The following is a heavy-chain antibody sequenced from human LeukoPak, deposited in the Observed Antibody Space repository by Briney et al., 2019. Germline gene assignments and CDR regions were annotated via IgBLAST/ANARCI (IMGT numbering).Heavy chain of an antibody. D-gene: IGHD6-19*01. V-gene: IGHV4-31*03. CDR1: GGSISNGDHY. CDR3: ARQIPSIAVPSSSLDY. Sequence: PSETLSLTCTVSGGSISNGDHYWSWIRQHPGKGLEWIGHIYYSGSTYYNPSLKSRGIISVETSKNQFSLRLSSVTAADTAVYYCARQIPSIAVPSSSLDYWGQGTLVTVSS. J-gene: IGHJ4*02. CDR2: IYYSGST.